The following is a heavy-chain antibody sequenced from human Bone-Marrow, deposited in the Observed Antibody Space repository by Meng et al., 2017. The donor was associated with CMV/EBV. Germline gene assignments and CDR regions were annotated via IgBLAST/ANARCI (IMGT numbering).Heavy chain of an antibody. Sequence: GGSLRLSCAASGFTFSDYYMSWIRQAPGKGLEWVSYISSSGSTIYYADSVKGRFTISRDNAKNSLYLQMNSLRAEDTAVYYCARVDCSSTSCYTFYYWGQGTLVTVSS. CDR1: GFTFSDYY. J-gene: IGHJ4*02. CDR3: ARVDCSSTSCYTFYY. V-gene: IGHV3-11*04. CDR2: ISSSGSTI. D-gene: IGHD2-2*02.